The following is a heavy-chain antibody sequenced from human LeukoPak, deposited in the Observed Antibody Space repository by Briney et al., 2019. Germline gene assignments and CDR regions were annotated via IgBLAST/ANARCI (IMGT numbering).Heavy chain of an antibody. J-gene: IGHJ4*02. CDR3: ALGGGIVYDY. D-gene: IGHD3-16*01. V-gene: IGHV4-59*11. Sequence: SETLSLTCTVSGGSISSHYWSWIRQPPGKGLEWIGYIYYSGSTNYNPSLKSRVTISVDTSKNQFSLKLSSVTAADTAVYYCALGGGIVYDYWGQGTLVTVSS. CDR1: GGSISSHY. CDR2: IYYSGST.